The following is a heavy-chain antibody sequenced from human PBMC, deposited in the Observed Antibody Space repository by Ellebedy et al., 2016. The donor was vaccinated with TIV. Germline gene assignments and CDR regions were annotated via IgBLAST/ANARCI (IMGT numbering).Heavy chain of an antibody. CDR3: ASLRNDYGDYVNY. J-gene: IGHJ4*02. V-gene: IGHV3-21*01. CDR2: IDNSGSYV. D-gene: IGHD4-17*01. CDR1: GFSFSTIG. Sequence: PGGSLRPSCAASGFSFSTIGMNWVPPAPGKGLEWVSSIDNSGSYVYYADSVKGRFTISRDNAKRSLFLQMNSLRAEDTAVYYCASLRNDYGDYVNYWGQGTLVTVSS.